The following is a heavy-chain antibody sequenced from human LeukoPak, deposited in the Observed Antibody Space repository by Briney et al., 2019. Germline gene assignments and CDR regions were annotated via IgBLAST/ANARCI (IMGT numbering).Heavy chain of an antibody. V-gene: IGHV4-59*01. D-gene: IGHD6-13*01. CDR3: ARDYGSSWYYYYYMDV. CDR2: IYYSGST. Sequence: TETLSLTCTVSGGSISSYYWSWIRQPPGKGLEWIGYIYYSGSTNYNPSLKSRVTISVDTSKNQFSLKLSSVTAADTAVYYCARDYGSSWYYYYYMDVWGKGTTVTVSS. J-gene: IGHJ6*03. CDR1: GGSISSYY.